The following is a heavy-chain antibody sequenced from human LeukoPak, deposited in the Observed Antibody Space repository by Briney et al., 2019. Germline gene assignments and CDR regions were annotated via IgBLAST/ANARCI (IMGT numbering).Heavy chain of an antibody. J-gene: IGHJ4*02. Sequence: ASVKVSCKASGYTFTSYAMHWVRQAPGQRLEWMGWINAGNGNTKYSQKFQGRVTITRDTSASTAYMELSSLRSEDTAVYYCAREVDYGGNSVDYWGQGTLVTVSS. V-gene: IGHV1-3*01. CDR2: INAGNGNT. CDR3: AREVDYGGNSVDY. D-gene: IGHD4-23*01. CDR1: GYTFTSYA.